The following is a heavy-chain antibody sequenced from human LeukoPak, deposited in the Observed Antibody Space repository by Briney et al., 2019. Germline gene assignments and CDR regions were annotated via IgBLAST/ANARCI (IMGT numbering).Heavy chain of an antibody. CDR2: INNSGST. Sequence: SETLSLTCAVYGGSFSGYYWSWIREPPRKGLEWIGEINNSGSTNYNPSLKSRVTISVDASKNQVSLKLSSVTAADTAVYYCARGITMVRGADLWGQRTLVTVSS. CDR3: ARGITMVRGADL. J-gene: IGHJ4*02. D-gene: IGHD3-10*01. V-gene: IGHV4-34*01. CDR1: GGSFSGYY.